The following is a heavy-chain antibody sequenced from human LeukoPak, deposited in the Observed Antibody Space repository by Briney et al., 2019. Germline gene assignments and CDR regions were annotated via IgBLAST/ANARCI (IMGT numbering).Heavy chain of an antibody. J-gene: IGHJ4*02. CDR2: INYSGTP. V-gene: IGHV4-34*01. D-gene: IGHD4-17*01. CDR3: ARATVTTADY. CDR1: GVSFSNYY. Sequence: SETLSLTCAVSGVSFSNYYLCWIRQAPGKGLEWIGEINYSGTPTYNPSLKSRVTISVDVSKNQVSLNLRSVTAADTAVYYCARATVTTADYWGQGTLVTVSS.